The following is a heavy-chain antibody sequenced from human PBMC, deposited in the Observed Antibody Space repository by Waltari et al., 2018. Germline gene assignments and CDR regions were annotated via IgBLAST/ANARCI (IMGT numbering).Heavy chain of an antibody. CDR2: INHGGVT. CDR1: GGSFSGYH. J-gene: IGHJ5*02. CDR3: ARGGVPDAYGSGSYYRNWFDP. Sequence: QVRLQEWGAGTLKPSQTLSLTCAVYGGSFSGYHWTWNRQPPGKGLEWLGEINHGGVTNYNPSLSSRLTILIDTSKKQFSLRLSSVTAADTAVYYCARGGVPDAYGSGSYYRNWFDPWGQGTLATVSS. V-gene: IGHV4-34*01. D-gene: IGHD3-10*01.